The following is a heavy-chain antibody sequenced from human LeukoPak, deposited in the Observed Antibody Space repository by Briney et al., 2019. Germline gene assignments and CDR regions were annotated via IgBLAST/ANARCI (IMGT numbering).Heavy chain of an antibody. V-gene: IGHV3-48*02. CDR1: GFTFSSYS. Sequence: GGSLRLSCTASGFTFSSYSMNWVRQAPGNGLEWISYISRNISITFYADSVKGRFTISRDNAKSSLYLQMDSLRDEDTAVYYCARSPPVTAAPDYWGPGTLVTVSS. CDR2: ISRNISIT. J-gene: IGHJ4*02. CDR3: ARSPPVTAAPDY. D-gene: IGHD2-21*02.